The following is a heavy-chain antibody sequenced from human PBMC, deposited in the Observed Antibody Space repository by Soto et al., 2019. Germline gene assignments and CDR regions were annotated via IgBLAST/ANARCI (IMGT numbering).Heavy chain of an antibody. D-gene: IGHD6-19*01. V-gene: IGHV4-39*01. CDR1: GGSISSSSYY. Sequence: SETLSLTCTVSGGSISSSSYYWGWIRQPPGKGLEWIGSIYYSGSTYYNPSLKSRVTISVDTSKNQFSLKLSSVTAADTAVYYCARQGRARAQYPGIAVAGTWVPNYYYYGMDVWGQGTTVTVSS. CDR3: ARQGRARAQYPGIAVAGTWVPNYYYYGMDV. CDR2: IYYSGST. J-gene: IGHJ6*02.